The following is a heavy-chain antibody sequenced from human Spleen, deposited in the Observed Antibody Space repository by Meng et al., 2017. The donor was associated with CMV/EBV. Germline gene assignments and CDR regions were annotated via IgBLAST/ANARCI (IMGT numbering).Heavy chain of an antibody. V-gene: IGHV1-2*02. CDR2: INPNSGGT. D-gene: IGHD2-2*01. J-gene: IGHJ4*02. CDR1: GYTFTGYY. Sequence: ASVKVSCKASGYTFTGYYMHWVRQAPGQGLEWMGWINPNSGGTNYAQKFQGRVTMTRDTSISTAYMELSRLRSDDTAVYYCARDFTRPYCSSTSCYGLGYWGQGTLVTVSS. CDR3: ARDFTRPYCSSTSCYGLGY.